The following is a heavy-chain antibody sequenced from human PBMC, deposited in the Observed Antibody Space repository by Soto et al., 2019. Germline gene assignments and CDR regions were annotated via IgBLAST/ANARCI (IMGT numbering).Heavy chain of an antibody. D-gene: IGHD6-13*01. Sequence: SETLSLTCTVSGGSISSGGYYWSWIRQHPGKGLEWIGYIYYSGSTYYNPSLKSRVTISVDTSKNQFSLKLSSVTAADTAVYYCARVHSSSSGWGRWLDPWGQGTMVTVSS. V-gene: IGHV4-31*03. CDR1: GGSISSGGYY. CDR3: ARVHSSSSGWGRWLDP. J-gene: IGHJ5*02. CDR2: IYYSGST.